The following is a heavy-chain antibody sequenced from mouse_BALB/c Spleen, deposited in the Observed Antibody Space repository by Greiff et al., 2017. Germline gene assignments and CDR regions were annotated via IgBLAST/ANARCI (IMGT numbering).Heavy chain of an antibody. CDR1: GFAFSSYD. CDR3: ARQRSMITYYAMDY. CDR2: ISSGGGST. J-gene: IGHJ4*01. Sequence: DVKLVDSGGGLVKPGGSLKLSCAASGFAFSSYDMSWVRQTPEKRLEWVAYISSGGGSTYYPDTVKGRFTISRDNAKNTLYLQMSSLKSEDTAMYYCARQRSMITYYAMDYWGQGTSVTVSS. D-gene: IGHD2-4*01. V-gene: IGHV5-12-1*01.